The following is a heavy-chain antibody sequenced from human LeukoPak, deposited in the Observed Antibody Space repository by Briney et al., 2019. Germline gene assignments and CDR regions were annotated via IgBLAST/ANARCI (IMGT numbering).Heavy chain of an antibody. D-gene: IGHD2-21*02. CDR3: ARELRGGGDLNWFDP. CDR1: GGSISSGGYS. J-gene: IGHJ5*02. Sequence: SQTLSLTCAVSGGSISSGGYSWSWIRQPPGKGLEWIGYIYHSGSTYYNPSLKSRVTISVDRSKNQFSLKLSSVTAADTAVYYCARELRGGGDLNWFDPWGQGTLVTVSS. V-gene: IGHV4-30-2*01. CDR2: IYHSGST.